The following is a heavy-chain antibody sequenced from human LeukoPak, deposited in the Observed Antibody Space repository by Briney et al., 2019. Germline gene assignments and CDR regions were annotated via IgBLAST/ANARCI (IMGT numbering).Heavy chain of an antibody. J-gene: IGHJ6*03. D-gene: IGHD3-22*01. CDR1: GGSFSGYC. V-gene: IGHV4-34*01. Sequence: SETLSLTCAVYGGSFSGYCWSWIRQPPGKGLEWIGQINHSGSTNYNPSLKSRVTISVDTSKNQFSLKLSSVTAADTAVYYCARGSAYYDSSRYYTLNYYYYYMDVWGKGTTVTVSS. CDR3: ARGSAYYDSSRYYTLNYYYYYMDV. CDR2: INHSGST.